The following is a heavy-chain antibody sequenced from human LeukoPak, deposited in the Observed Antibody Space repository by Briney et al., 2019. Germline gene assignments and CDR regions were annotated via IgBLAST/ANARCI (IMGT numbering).Heavy chain of an antibody. D-gene: IGHD6-13*01. CDR3: ARLGGLANYSSNWYTPPNYFDY. V-gene: IGHV4-39*01. CDR1: GGSISSSSYY. CDR2: ISYTGST. J-gene: IGHJ4*02. Sequence: SETLSLTCAVSGGSISSSSYYWGWIRQPPGKGLECIGTISYTGSTYYNPSLKSRITISVDTSKNQFSLRLSSVTAADTAVYYCARLGGLANYSSNWYTPPNYFDYWGQGPLVPVSS.